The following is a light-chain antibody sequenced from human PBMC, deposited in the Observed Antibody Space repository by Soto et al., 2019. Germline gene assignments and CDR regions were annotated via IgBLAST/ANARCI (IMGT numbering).Light chain of an antibody. CDR3: QQYAESPLT. Sequence: EIVLTQSPGTLSLSPGESATLSCRASQSVGRNYLAWFQHKPGQAPRLVIYDASNWATGVPDRFSGSGSGTDFTLTVTRLEPEDFAVYYCQQYAESPLTFGGGTKVEIK. CDR1: QSVGRNY. CDR2: DAS. V-gene: IGKV3-20*01. J-gene: IGKJ4*01.